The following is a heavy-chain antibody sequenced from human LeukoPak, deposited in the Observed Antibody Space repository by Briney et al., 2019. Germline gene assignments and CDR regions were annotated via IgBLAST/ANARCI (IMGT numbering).Heavy chain of an antibody. Sequence: GGSLRLSCAASGFTFSSYSMNWVRQAPGKGLEWVSYISSSSSTIYYADSVKGRFTISRDNAKNSLYLQMNSLRAEDTAVYYCARGSDSEDYWGQGTLVAVSS. V-gene: IGHV3-48*04. J-gene: IGHJ4*02. CDR2: ISSSSSTI. D-gene: IGHD2-21*02. CDR1: GFTFSSYS. CDR3: ARGSDSEDY.